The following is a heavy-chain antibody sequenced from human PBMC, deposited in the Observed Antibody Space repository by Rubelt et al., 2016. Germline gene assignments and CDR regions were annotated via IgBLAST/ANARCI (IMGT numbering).Heavy chain of an antibody. D-gene: IGHD1-26*01. CDR3: AKERYSGSYFYTTTDY. CDR2: ISGSGGST. V-gene: IGHV3-23*04. J-gene: IGHJ4*02. Sequence: EVQLVESGGGLVQPGGSLRLSCAASGFTFSSYAMSWVRQAPGKGLEWVSAISGSGGSTYYADSVKGRFTISRDNSKNTLYLQMNSLRAEDTAVYYCAKERYSGSYFYTTTDYWGQGTLVTVSS. CDR1: GFTFSSYA.